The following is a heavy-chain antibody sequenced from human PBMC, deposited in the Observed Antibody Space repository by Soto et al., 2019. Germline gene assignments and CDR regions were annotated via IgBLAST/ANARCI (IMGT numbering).Heavy chain of an antibody. CDR2: IYYSGRT. V-gene: IGHV4-59*08. Sequence: SETLSLTCTVSGGSISSYYWSWIRQPPGKGLEWIGYIYYSGRTNYNPSLQSRVTISVDTSKNQFSLKLSSVTAADTAVYYCARQYSGYGGYYFDYWGQGTLVTVSS. J-gene: IGHJ4*02. CDR3: ARQYSGYGGYYFDY. D-gene: IGHD5-12*01. CDR1: GGSISSYY.